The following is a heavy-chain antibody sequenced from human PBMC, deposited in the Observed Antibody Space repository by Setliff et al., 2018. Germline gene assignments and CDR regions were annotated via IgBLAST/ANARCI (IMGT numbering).Heavy chain of an antibody. CDR2: IYPGDSDT. J-gene: IGHJ3*02. CDR1: GYSFTSYW. D-gene: IGHD2-21*01. CDR3: ARVPLMIATRHAFDI. V-gene: IGHV5-51*01. Sequence: ESLKISCKGSGYSFTSYWIGWVRQMPGKGLEWMGVIYPGDSDTRYSPSFQGQVTISADKSISTAYLQWSSLKASDTAMYYCARVPLMIATRHAFDIWGQGTMVTVSS.